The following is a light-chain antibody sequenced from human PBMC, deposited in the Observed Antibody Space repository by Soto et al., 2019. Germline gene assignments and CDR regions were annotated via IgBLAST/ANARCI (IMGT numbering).Light chain of an antibody. V-gene: IGKV1-39*01. CDR1: QSISTY. CDR2: GAS. J-gene: IGKJ1*01. CDR3: RQSYSTPWT. Sequence: DIQMTQSPSSLSASVGDRVTITCRASQSISTYLNWYQHKPGKAPKFLIYGASSLQSGVPSRFSGSGSGTDFTLTISSLQPEDFATYYCRQSYSTPWTFGQGTKVEIK.